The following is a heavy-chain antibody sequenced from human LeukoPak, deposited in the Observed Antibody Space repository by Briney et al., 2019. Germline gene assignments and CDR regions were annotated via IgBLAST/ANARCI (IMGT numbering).Heavy chain of an antibody. CDR2: IYYSGST. Sequence: SETLSLTCAVYGGSFSGYYWSWIRQPPGKGLEWIGYIYYSGSTNYNPSLKGRVTISVDTSKNQFSLKLSSVTAADTAVYYCARSDSSGWYGYYFDYWGQGTLVTVSS. CDR1: GGSFSGYY. V-gene: IGHV4-59*01. D-gene: IGHD6-19*01. J-gene: IGHJ4*02. CDR3: ARSDSSGWYGYYFDY.